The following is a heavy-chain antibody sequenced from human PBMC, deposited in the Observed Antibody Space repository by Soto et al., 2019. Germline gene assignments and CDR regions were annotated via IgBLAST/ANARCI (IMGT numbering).Heavy chain of an antibody. CDR3: ARMLWAAAAVSWFDP. CDR2: IFSNDEK. J-gene: IGHJ5*02. CDR1: GFSLSNARMG. D-gene: IGHD6-13*01. V-gene: IGHV2-26*01. Sequence: QVTLKESGPVLVKPTETLTLTCTGSGFSLSNARMGVSWIRQPPGKALEWLAHIFSNDEKSYSTSLKSRLTISKDTSKNQVVLTMTNMDPVDTATYYCARMLWAAAAVSWFDPWGQGTLVTVSS.